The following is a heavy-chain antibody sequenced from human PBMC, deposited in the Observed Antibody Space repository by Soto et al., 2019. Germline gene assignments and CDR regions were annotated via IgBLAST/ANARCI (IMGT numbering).Heavy chain of an antibody. CDR1: GFTFDDYA. J-gene: IGHJ6*03. CDR3: AKAPLREEDYDFWSGRYYYMDV. Sequence: GGSLRLSCAASGFTFDDYAMHWVRQAPGKGLEWVSGISWNSGSIGYADSVKGRFTISRDNAKNSLYLQMNSLRAEDTALYYCAKAPLREEDYDFWSGRYYYMDVWGKGTTVTVSS. CDR2: ISWNSGSI. V-gene: IGHV3-9*01. D-gene: IGHD3-3*01.